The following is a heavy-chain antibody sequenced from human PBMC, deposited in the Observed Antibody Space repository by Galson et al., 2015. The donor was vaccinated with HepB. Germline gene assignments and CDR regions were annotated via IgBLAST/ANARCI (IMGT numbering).Heavy chain of an antibody. V-gene: IGHV3-30-3*01. Sequence: SLRLSCAASGFTFSSYAMHWVRQAPGKGLEWVAVISYDGSNKYYADSVKGRFTISRDNSKNTLYLQMNSLRAEDTAVYYCAKDRGSGWIDYWGQGTLVTVSS. CDR1: GFTFSSYA. CDR2: ISYDGSNK. J-gene: IGHJ4*02. D-gene: IGHD6-19*01. CDR3: AKDRGSGWIDY.